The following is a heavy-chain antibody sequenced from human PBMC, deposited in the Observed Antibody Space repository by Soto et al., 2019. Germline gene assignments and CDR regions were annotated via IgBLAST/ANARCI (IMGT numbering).Heavy chain of an antibody. CDR2: ISYDGSNK. D-gene: IGHD2-15*01. CDR3: ARGGVVAATDVYDYGMDV. V-gene: IGHV3-30-3*01. CDR1: GFTFISYA. J-gene: IGHJ6*02. Sequence: GGSLRLSCAASGFTFISYAMHWVRQAPGKGLEWVAVISYDGSNKYYADSVKGRFTISRDNSKNTLYLQMNSLRAEDTAVYYCARGGVVAATDVYDYGMDVWGQGTTVTVSS.